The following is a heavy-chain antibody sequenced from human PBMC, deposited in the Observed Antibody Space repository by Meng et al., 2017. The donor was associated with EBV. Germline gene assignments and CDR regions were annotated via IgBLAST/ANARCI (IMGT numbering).Heavy chain of an antibody. CDR1: GYTFTSYY. CDR2: IIPAGGNT. D-gene: IGHD1/OR15-1a*01. J-gene: IGHJ4*02. CDR3: VRELVGGTFDY. V-gene: IGHV1-46*01. Sequence: QVQLGRAGAEVNKPGASVKVSSKASGYTFTSYYLHWVRQAPGQGLEWMGIIIPAGGNTNYAQKFRGRFTMTRDTSTSTVYMDLRILTSEDTAVYYCVRELVGGTFDYWGQGTLVTVSS.